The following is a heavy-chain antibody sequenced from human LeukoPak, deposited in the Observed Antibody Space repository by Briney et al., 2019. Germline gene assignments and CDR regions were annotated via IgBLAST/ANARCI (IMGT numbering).Heavy chain of an antibody. V-gene: IGHV4-34*01. CDR1: GGSFSGYY. D-gene: IGHD2-15*01. CDR3: ARDLVVVVAATAGLWFDP. Sequence: SETLSLTCAVYGGSFSGYYWSWIRQPPGKGLEWIGEINHSGSTNYNPFLKSRVTISVDTSKNQFSLKLSSVTAADTAVYYCARDLVVVVAATAGLWFDPWGQGTLVTVSS. CDR2: INHSGST. J-gene: IGHJ5*02.